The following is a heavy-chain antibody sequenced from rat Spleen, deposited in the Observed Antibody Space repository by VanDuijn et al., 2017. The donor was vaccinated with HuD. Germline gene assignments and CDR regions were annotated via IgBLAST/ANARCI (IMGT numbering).Heavy chain of an antibody. J-gene: IGHJ3*01. CDR2: ISSNGST. CDR3: SRDEYRYNWGFGY. V-gene: IGHV2S12*01. CDR1: GFSLTSNG. Sequence: QVQLKESGPGLVQPSQTLSLTCTVSGFSLTSNGVSWVRQPPGKGLEWIAAISSNGSTYYNSALTSRLSISRDTSKSQVFLKINSLQSEDTAIYFCSRDEYRYNWGFGYWGQGTLVTVSS. D-gene: IGHD1-5*01.